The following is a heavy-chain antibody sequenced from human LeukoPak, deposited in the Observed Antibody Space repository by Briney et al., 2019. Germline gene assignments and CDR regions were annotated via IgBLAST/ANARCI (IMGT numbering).Heavy chain of an antibody. D-gene: IGHD1-1*01. Sequence: PGGSLRLSCAASGFTLINYAMTWVRQAPGKGLEWVSAISGSGDSTYYADAVKGQFTISRDFSKNTLYLQMNRLSPEDTAVYYCARGRTATFYYYYYEMDVWGQGTTVTVSS. V-gene: IGHV3-23*01. J-gene: IGHJ6*02. CDR3: ARGRTATFYYYYYEMDV. CDR2: ISGSGDST. CDR1: GFTLINYA.